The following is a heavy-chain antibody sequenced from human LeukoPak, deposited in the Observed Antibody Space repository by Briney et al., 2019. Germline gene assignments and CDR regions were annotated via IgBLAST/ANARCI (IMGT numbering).Heavy chain of an antibody. D-gene: IGHD3-10*01. CDR2: ISGSGGST. V-gene: IGHV3-23*01. Sequence: GGSLRLSCAASGFTFSSYAMSWVRQAPGKGLEWVSAISGSGGSTCYADSVKGRFTISRDNSKNTLYLQMNSLRAEDTAVYYCARGLTPRSGSYYNAAFDIWGQGTMVTVSS. J-gene: IGHJ3*02. CDR3: ARGLTPRSGSYYNAAFDI. CDR1: GFTFSSYA.